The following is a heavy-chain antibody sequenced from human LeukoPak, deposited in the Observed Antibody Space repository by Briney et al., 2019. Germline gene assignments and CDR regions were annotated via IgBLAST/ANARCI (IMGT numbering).Heavy chain of an antibody. CDR2: IYYSGST. V-gene: IGHV4-59*01. Sequence: SETLSLTCTVSGGSISSYYWSWIRQPPGKGLEWIGYIYYSGSTNYSPSLKSRVTISVDTSKNQFSLKLSSVTAADTAVYYCAREATSGYYTYWGQGTLVTVSS. J-gene: IGHJ4*02. D-gene: IGHD3-22*01. CDR1: GGSISSYY. CDR3: AREATSGYYTY.